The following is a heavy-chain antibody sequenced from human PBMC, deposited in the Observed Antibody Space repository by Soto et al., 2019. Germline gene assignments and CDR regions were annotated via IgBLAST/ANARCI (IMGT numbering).Heavy chain of an antibody. CDR2: ISGSGSAI. J-gene: IGHJ4*02. V-gene: IGHV3-48*03. D-gene: IGHD3-22*01. CDR1: EFTLSSYE. CDR3: ARERIGSGYFLDS. Sequence: GGSLRLYCAASEFTLSSYEMHWVRQAPGKGLEWLSYISGSGSAIYYADSVKGRFTVSRDNAKESVYLQMNSLRAGDTAVYYCARERIGSGYFLDSWGQGILVTVSS.